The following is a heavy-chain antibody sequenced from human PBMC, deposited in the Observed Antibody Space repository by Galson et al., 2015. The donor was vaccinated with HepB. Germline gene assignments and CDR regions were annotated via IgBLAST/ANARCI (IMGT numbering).Heavy chain of an antibody. CDR1: GYTFTSYG. V-gene: IGHV1-18*01. CDR2: ISAYNGNT. D-gene: IGHD3-10*01. J-gene: IGHJ5*02. CDR3: ARDPGVRGINGDDP. Sequence: QSGAEVKKPGESLKVSCKASGYTFTSYGISWVRQAPGQGLEWMGWISAYNGNTNYAQKLQGRVTLTTDTSTSTAYMELRSLRSDDTAVYYCARDPGVRGINGDDPWGQGTLVTVSS.